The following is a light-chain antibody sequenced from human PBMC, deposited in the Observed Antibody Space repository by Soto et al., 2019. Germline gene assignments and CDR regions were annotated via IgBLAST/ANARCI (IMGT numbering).Light chain of an antibody. CDR1: QSVSGW. CDR2: KAS. J-gene: IGKJ2*01. CDR3: QQYNSQYT. Sequence: DIQMTQSPSTLSASVGDRVTITCRASQSVSGWLAWYQQKPGKAPKLLIYKASSLESGVPSRFSGSESGTEFTLTISSLQPDDFATYYCQQYNSQYTFXQGTKVDIK. V-gene: IGKV1-5*03.